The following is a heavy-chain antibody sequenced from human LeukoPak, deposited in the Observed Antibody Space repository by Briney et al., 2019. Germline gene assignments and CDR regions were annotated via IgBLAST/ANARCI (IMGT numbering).Heavy chain of an antibody. J-gene: IGHJ4*02. CDR2: VYYSGST. CDR1: GGSISSGSYY. CDR3: ARSKGAYTFDS. V-gene: IGHV4-39*01. D-gene: IGHD4-11*01. Sequence: PSETLSLTCTVSGGSISSGSYYWGWIRQSPGKGLEWIGTVYYSGSTYYNPSLKSRVTISVDTSKNQFSLKLTSATAADTAVYYCARSKGAYTFDSWGQGTLVTASS.